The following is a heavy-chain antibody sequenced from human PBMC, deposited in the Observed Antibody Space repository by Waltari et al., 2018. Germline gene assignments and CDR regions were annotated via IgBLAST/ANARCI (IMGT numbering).Heavy chain of an antibody. J-gene: IGHJ4*02. Sequence: EVQLVESGGGLVQPGGSLRLSCAASGFTFSSYWMSWVRQAPGKGLEWVANIKQDGSEKYYVDSVKGRFTISRDNAKNSLYLQMNSLRAKDTAVYYCARPGYCSSTSCYAGPDYWGQGTLVTVSS. CDR3: ARPGYCSSTSCYAGPDY. D-gene: IGHD2-2*01. CDR2: IKQDGSEK. V-gene: IGHV3-7*01. CDR1: GFTFSSYW.